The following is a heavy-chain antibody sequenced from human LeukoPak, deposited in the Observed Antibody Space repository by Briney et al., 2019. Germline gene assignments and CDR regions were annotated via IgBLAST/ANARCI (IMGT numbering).Heavy chain of an antibody. Sequence: SGGSLRLSCAASEFTVSSYYMTWVRQAPGKGLEWVSVIYSGSSTYYADSVKGRFTISRDNSKNTLYLQMNSLRAEDTAVYYCAKDLTTVTTWPPYFDYWGQGTLVTASS. D-gene: IGHD4-17*01. J-gene: IGHJ4*02. CDR2: IYSGSST. CDR3: AKDLTTVTTWPPYFDY. CDR1: EFTVSSYY. V-gene: IGHV3-53*01.